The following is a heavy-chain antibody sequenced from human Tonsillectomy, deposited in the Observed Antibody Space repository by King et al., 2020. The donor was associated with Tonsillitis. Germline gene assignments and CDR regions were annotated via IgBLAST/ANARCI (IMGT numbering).Heavy chain of an antibody. J-gene: IGHJ6*02. Sequence: VQLVESGGGLVKPGGSLRLSCEASGFTFTSYTMNWVRQAPGKGLEWVSSISISSSYIYYADSEKGRFTISRDNAKNSLYLQMNSLRAEDTAVYYCARDGSYYDGSGYVYAMDVWGQGTTVTVSS. D-gene: IGHD3-22*01. V-gene: IGHV3-21*01. CDR2: ISISSSYI. CDR1: GFTFTSYT. CDR3: ARDGSYYDGSGYVYAMDV.